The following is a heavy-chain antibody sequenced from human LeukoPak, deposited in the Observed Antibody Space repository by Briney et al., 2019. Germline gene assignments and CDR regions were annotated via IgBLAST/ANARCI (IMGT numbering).Heavy chain of an antibody. J-gene: IGHJ4*02. CDR2: IYSGGST. Sequence: GGSLRLSCAASGFTVSSNYMSWVRQAPGKGLEWVSIIYSGGSTYYADSVKDRFTISRDNSKNTLYLQMNSLGAEDTAMYYCARGYFDSSGEFDYWGQGTLVTVSS. D-gene: IGHD3-22*01. CDR3: ARGYFDSSGEFDY. CDR1: GFTVSSNY. V-gene: IGHV3-66*01.